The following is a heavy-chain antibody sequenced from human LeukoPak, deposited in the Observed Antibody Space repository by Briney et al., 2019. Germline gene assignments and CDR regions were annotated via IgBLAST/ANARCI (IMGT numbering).Heavy chain of an antibody. J-gene: IGHJ4*02. CDR2: ISSNGGST. Sequence: GGPLRLSCAASGFTFSSYAMHWVRQAPGKGLEYVSAISSNGGSTYYANSVKGRFTISRDDSKNTLYLQMGSLRAEDMAVYYCARAGGPTDFDYWGQGTLVTVSS. D-gene: IGHD2-8*02. CDR3: ARAGGPTDFDY. CDR1: GFTFSSYA. V-gene: IGHV3-64*01.